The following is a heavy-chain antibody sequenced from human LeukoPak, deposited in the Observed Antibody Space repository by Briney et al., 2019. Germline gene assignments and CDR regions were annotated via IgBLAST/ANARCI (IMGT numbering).Heavy chain of an antibody. CDR3: XXXXXXXXXDY. J-gene: IGHJ4*02. Sequence: XXXXSGFTXSDHYMDWVRQAPGKGREWVGRTRKKSNSXITEYAAAVKGKFTISRDDAKSIDYLQMHSRKTEDTTVXXXXXXXXXXXXDYWGQXTXVTVSS. V-gene: IGHV3-72*01. CDR1: GFTXSDHY. CDR2: TRKKSNSXIT.